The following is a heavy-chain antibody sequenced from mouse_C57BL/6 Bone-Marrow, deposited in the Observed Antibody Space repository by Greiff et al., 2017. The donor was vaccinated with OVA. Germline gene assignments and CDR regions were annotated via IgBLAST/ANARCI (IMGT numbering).Heavy chain of an antibody. CDR1: GFTFSNYW. D-gene: IGHD2-4*01. CDR3: TAYDSLAY. Sequence: EVKLVESGGGLVQPGGSMKLSCVASGFTFSNYWMNWVRQSPETGLEWVAQIRLKSDNYATHYAESVKGRFTISRDDSKSSVYLQMNNLRAEDTGIYYCTAYDSLAYWGQGTLVTVSA. V-gene: IGHV6-3*01. CDR2: IRLKSDNYAT. J-gene: IGHJ3*01.